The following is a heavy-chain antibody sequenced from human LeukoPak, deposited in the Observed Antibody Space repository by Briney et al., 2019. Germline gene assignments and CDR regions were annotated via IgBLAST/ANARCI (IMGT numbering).Heavy chain of an antibody. CDR1: GGSISSYY. CDR3: ARENNHLTWFDP. Sequence: SETLSLTCTVSGGSISSYYWGWIRQPPGKGLEWIGSIYYSGSTYYNPSLKSRVTISVDTSKNQFSLRLSSVTAADTAVYYCARENNHLTWFDPWGQGTLVTVSS. J-gene: IGHJ5*02. CDR2: IYYSGST. V-gene: IGHV4-39*01.